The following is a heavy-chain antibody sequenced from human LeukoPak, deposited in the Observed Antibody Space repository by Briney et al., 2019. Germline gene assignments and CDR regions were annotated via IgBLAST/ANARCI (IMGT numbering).Heavy chain of an antibody. CDR1: GYTLTELS. V-gene: IGHV1-24*01. D-gene: IGHD2-2*01. J-gene: IGHJ3*02. CDR2: FDPEDGGT. CDR3: ATQALGYCSSTSCSDAFDI. Sequence: ASVKVSCKVSGYTLTELSMHWVRQAPGKGLEWMGGFDPEDGGTIYAQKFQGRVTMTEDTSTDTAYMELSSLRSEDTAVYYCATQALGYCSSTSCSDAFDIWGQGTMVTVSS.